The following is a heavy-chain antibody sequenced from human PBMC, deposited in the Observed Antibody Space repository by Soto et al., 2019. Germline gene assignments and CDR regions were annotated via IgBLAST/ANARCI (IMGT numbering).Heavy chain of an antibody. J-gene: IGHJ4*02. CDR2: ISSSSSYI. V-gene: IGHV3-21*01. Sequence: EVQLVESGGGLVKPGGSLRLSCAASGFTFSSYSMNWVRQAPGKGLEWVSSISSSSSYIYYADSVKGRFTISRDNAKNSLYLQMNSRRAEDTAVYYCARQAAHGGGYWGQGTLVTVSS. CDR1: GFTFSSYS. D-gene: IGHD6-13*01. CDR3: ARQAAHGGGY.